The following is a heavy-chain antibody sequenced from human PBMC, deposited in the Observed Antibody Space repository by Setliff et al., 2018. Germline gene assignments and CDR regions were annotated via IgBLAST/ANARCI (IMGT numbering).Heavy chain of an antibody. CDR2: INPNSGNT. Sequence: ASVKVSCKASGYSFTNYDINWVRQATGQGLEWMGWINPNSGNTDYAQKFQGRVTMTRDTSTSTAYMELSSLRSEDTAVYYCARGRGKDGYNSYYWGQGTLVTVSS. CDR3: ARGRGKDGYNSYY. V-gene: IGHV1-8*02. CDR1: GYSFTNYD. D-gene: IGHD5-12*01. J-gene: IGHJ4*02.